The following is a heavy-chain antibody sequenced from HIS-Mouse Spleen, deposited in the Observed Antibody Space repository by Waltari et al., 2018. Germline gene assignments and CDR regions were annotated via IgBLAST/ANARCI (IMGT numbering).Heavy chain of an antibody. J-gene: IGHJ3*02. CDR1: GGSISSYY. V-gene: IGHV4-59*01. CDR2: IYYSGST. D-gene: IGHD6-13*01. Sequence: QVQLQESGPGLVKPSETLSLTCTVSGGSISSYYWSWIRQPPGKGLEWIGYIYYSGSTNYNPSLKSRVTISVDTSKNQFSLKLSSVTAEDTALYYCAKGSSSWFVDAFDIWGQGTMVTVSS. CDR3: AKGSSSWFVDAFDI.